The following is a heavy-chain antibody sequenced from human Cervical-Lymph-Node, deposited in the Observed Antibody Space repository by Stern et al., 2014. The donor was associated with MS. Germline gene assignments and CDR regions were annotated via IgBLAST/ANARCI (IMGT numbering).Heavy chain of an antibody. CDR2: IYPGGSDT. D-gene: IGHD1-26*01. CDR3: ARTSGSFSWDYFDY. J-gene: IGHJ4*02. CDR1: GYSFASHW. V-gene: IGHV5-51*03. Sequence: EDQLVESGAEVKKPGESLKLSCQASGYSFASHWMGWVRQMPGKGLEWMGNIYPGGSDTRYSPSFQGQVTISGDKSKRNAYLHRSSLKASDIGMYYCARTSGSFSWDYFDYWGQGTLVTVSS.